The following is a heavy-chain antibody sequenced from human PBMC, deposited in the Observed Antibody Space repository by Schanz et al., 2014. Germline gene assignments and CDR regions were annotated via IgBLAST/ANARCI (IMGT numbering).Heavy chain of an antibody. CDR2: TYLGGNT. CDR3: ARDQASTH. CDR1: GFGIMDHT. Sequence: EVPLVESGGGLVQPWGSLGLSWAASGFGIMDHTRRWDRQAPGKGLEPVSVTYLGGNTDYADSVKGRFTISRDDSKNTLHLQMNSLRSEDTAIYFCARDQASTHWGQGTPVTVSS. J-gene: IGHJ4*02. V-gene: IGHV3-66*01.